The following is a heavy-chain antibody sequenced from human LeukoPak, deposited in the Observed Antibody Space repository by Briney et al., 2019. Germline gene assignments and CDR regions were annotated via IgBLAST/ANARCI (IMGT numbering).Heavy chain of an antibody. D-gene: IGHD3-10*01. Sequence: GGSLRLSCAASGFTFSRYEMNWVRQAPGKGLEWVSYISSSGSTIYYADSVNGRFTISRYNAKNSLYMQMKSLRAEDTAVYYCARGNMVRGVIHDYWGQGTLVTVSS. CDR1: GFTFSRYE. CDR3: ARGNMVRGVIHDY. J-gene: IGHJ4*02. V-gene: IGHV3-48*03. CDR2: ISSSGSTI.